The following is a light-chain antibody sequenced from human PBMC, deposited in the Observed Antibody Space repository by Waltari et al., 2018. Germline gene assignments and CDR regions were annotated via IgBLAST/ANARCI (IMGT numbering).Light chain of an antibody. CDR1: QSVSSNS. CDR3: QQYGSLPRD. V-gene: IGKV3-20*01. CDR2: AAF. Sequence: EIVFTQSPGTLSLSPRERATLSYRGSQSVSSNSLAWYQKKPGQAPRLLIFAAFSSATGIPDRFSGSRSGTDFTLTISRLEPEDFAVYYCQQYGSLPRDFGPGTKVDVK. J-gene: IGKJ3*01.